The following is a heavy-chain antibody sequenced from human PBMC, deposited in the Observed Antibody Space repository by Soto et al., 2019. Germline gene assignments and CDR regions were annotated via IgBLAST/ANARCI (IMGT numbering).Heavy chain of an antibody. D-gene: IGHD6-13*01. V-gene: IGHV3-7*01. CDR2: IKQDGSDK. J-gene: IGHJ4*02. Sequence: PGGSLRLSCAASGFTFSSYWMSWVRQAPGKGLEWVANIKQDGSDKYYVDSVKGRFTISRDNAKNSLYLQMNSLRAEDTALYHCATSSAAPVNYWGQGTLVTVSS. CDR1: GFTFSSYW. CDR3: ATSSAAPVNY.